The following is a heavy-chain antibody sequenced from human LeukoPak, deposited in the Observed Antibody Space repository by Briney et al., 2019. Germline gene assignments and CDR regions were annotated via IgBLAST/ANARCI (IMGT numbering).Heavy chain of an antibody. V-gene: IGHV1-18*01. J-gene: IGHJ4*02. CDR1: SYTFTSYG. CDR2: ISAYNGNT. Sequence: ASVKVSCKASSYTFTSYGISWVRQAPGQGLEWMGWISAYNGNTNYAQKLQGRVTMTTDTSTSTAYMELRSLRSDDTAVYYCARDRYCSGGSCYRPDYWGQGTLVTVSS. CDR3: ARDRYCSGGSCYRPDY. D-gene: IGHD2-15*01.